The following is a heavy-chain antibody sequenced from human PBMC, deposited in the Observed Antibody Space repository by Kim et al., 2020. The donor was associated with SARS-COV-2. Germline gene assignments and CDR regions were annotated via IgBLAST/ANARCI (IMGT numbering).Heavy chain of an antibody. V-gene: IGHV4-31*02. D-gene: IGHD1-26*01. CDR3: AREADGGVGATMVTDY. J-gene: IGHJ4*02. Sequence: SLKSRVTISVDTSKNQFSLKLSSVTAADTAVYYCAREADGGVGATMVTDYWGQGTLVTVSS.